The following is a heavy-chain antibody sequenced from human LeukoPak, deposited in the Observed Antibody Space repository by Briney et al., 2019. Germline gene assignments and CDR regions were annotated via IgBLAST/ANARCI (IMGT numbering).Heavy chain of an antibody. D-gene: IGHD6-13*01. Sequence: PSETLSLTCGVNGGSFTAYYWSWIRQPPGKGLEWIGEIKHTGSTKFNPSLKSRVTMSVDTSKNQFSLDLSSVTAADTALYYCARGRIPAAGRETVYGLDVWGQGITVTVSS. V-gene: IGHV4-34*01. J-gene: IGHJ6*02. CDR2: IKHTGST. CDR1: GGSFTAYY. CDR3: ARGRIPAAGRETVYGLDV.